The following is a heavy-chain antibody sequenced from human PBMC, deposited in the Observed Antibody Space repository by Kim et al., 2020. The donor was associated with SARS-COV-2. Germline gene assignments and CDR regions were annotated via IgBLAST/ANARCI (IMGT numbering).Heavy chain of an antibody. J-gene: IGHJ4*02. CDR3: AKLTYYGSGSYFDY. V-gene: IGHV3-23*01. Sequence: ADSVKGRLTISRDNSKNTLYLKMNSLRAEDTAVYYCAKLTYYGSGSYFDYWGQGTLVTVSS. D-gene: IGHD3-10*01.